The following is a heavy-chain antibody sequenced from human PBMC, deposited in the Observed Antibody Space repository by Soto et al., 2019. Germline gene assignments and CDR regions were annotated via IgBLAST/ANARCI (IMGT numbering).Heavy chain of an antibody. D-gene: IGHD2-2*01. CDR3: AKARCSTTNCYVPDY. CDR2: ISGSGGSP. J-gene: IGHJ4*02. V-gene: IGHV3-23*01. CDR1: GFTFSPYT. Sequence: EVKLLESGGGLVQPGGSLRLSCVASGFTFSPYTMSWVRQAPGKGLEWVTVISGSGGSPSYADSVQGRFSISRDNPKNTLYLQMNSLRGEDTDMYYCAKARCSTTNCYVPDYWGQGTLVTVSS.